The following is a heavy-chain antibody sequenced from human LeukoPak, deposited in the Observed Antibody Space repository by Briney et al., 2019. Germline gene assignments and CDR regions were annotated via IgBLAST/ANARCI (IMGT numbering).Heavy chain of an antibody. CDR3: TRVLRIVGVTIIDY. J-gene: IGHJ4*02. V-gene: IGHV3-72*01. D-gene: IGHD1-26*01. CDR2: SRPKANGYTT. Sequence: GGSLRLSCTASGFPFSDYYIDWVRQAPGKGLEWVGRSRPKANGYTTDYAASVKGRFSISRDDSKNSLDLQMNSLKTEDTAVYYCTRVLRIVGVTIIDYWGQGTLVTVSS. CDR1: GFPFSDYY.